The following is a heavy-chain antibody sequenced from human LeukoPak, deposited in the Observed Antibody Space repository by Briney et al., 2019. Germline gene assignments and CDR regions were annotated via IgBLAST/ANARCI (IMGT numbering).Heavy chain of an antibody. CDR2: IRTDGTIT. V-gene: IGHV3-74*01. Sequence: GGSLRLSCAASGFTFSSYWMHWVRQAPGKGLVWVSRIRTDGTITTYADSVKGRFSISRDNAKNTLYLQVNRLRVEDAAVYYCAREGTGSYMDVWGKGTTVTVSS. CDR3: AREGTGSYMDV. J-gene: IGHJ6*03. CDR1: GFTFSSYW. D-gene: IGHD1/OR15-1a*01.